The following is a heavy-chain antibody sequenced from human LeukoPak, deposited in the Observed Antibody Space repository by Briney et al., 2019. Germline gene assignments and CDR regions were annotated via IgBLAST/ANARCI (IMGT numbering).Heavy chain of an antibody. V-gene: IGHV4-30-4*01. CDR3: VVAAPYNWFDP. J-gene: IGHJ5*02. CDR1: GGSISSGDYY. CDR2: IYYSGST. D-gene: IGHD2-15*01. Sequence: ASQTLSLTCTVSGGSISSGDYYWSWIRQPPGKGLEWTRYIYYSGSTYYNPSLKSRVTISVDTSKNQFSLKLSSVTAADTAVYYCVVAAPYNWFDPWGQGTLVTVSS.